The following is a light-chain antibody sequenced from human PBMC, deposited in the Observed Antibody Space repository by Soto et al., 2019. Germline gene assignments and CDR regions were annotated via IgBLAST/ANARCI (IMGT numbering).Light chain of an antibody. CDR3: QQYYSYPWT. V-gene: IGKV1-17*01. Sequence: DIQLTQSPSSLSASVGARVTITCQASQGIRNDLGWYQQKPGKAPKRLIYAASSLQSGVPSRFSGSGSGTDFTLTISSLQSEDFATYYCQQYYSYPWTFGQGTKVDI. CDR1: QGIRND. CDR2: AAS. J-gene: IGKJ1*01.